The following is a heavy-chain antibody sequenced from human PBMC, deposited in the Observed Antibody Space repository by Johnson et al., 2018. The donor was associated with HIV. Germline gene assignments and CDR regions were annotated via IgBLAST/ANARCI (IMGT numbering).Heavy chain of an antibody. CDR3: ARVTRYNWNSDAFDI. CDR2: INWNGHGT. J-gene: IGHJ3*02. D-gene: IGHD1-1*01. V-gene: IGHV3-20*04. CDR1: GFTFHDFG. Sequence: VQLVESGGSVVQPGRSLRLSCAASGFTFHDFGMSWVRQVPGKGLEWISGINWNGHGTGYADSVKGRFTISRDNSKNTLYLQMNSLRAEETALYYCARVTRYNWNSDAFDIWGQGTMVTVSS.